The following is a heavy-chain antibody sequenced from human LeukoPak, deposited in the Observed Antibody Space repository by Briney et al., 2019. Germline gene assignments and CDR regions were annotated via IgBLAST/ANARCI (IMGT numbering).Heavy chain of an antibody. V-gene: IGHV4-4*07. CDR2: IYTSGST. CDR1: GVSISSYY. J-gene: IGHJ6*03. CDR3: ARGRYESTRLSAYYYYYMDA. D-gene: IGHD1-14*01. Sequence: SETLSLTCAVSGVSISSYYWSWIRQPAGKGLEWIGRIYTSGSTIYNPSLKSRVTMSVDTSKNQFSLKLSSVTAADTAVYYCARGRYESTRLSAYYYYYMDAWGKGTTVTVSS.